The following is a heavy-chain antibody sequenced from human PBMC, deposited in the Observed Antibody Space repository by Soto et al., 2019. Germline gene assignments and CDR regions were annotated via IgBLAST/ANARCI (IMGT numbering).Heavy chain of an antibody. CDR3: ARVLGNDAFDI. J-gene: IGHJ3*02. CDR2: IYHRGST. V-gene: IGHV4-4*02. CDR1: GGSISSSNW. D-gene: IGHD3-3*02. Sequence: SETLSLTCAVSGGSISSSNWWSWVRQPPGKGLEWIGEIYHRGSTNYNPSLKSRVTISVDKSKKKFSLKLSSVTAAVTAVYYCARVLGNDAFDIWGQGTMVTVSS.